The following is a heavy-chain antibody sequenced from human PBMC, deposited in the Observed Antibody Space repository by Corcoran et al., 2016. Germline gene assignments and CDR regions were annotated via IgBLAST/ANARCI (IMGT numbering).Heavy chain of an antibody. CDR3: AKGRLWFGELQSYYYGMDV. D-gene: IGHD3-10*01. J-gene: IGHJ6*02. V-gene: IGHV3-30*18. CDR2: ISYDGSNK. Sequence: QVQLVESGGGVVQPGRSLRLSCAASGFTFSSYGMHWVRQAPGKGLAWVAVISYDGSNKYYADSVKGRFTISRDNSKNTMYMQMNSLRAEETGVDYCAKGRLWFGELQSYYYGMDVWGQGTTVTVSS. CDR1: GFTFSSYG.